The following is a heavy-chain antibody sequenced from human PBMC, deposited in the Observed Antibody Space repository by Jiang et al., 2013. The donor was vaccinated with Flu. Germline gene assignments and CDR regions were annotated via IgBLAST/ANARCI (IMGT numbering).Heavy chain of an antibody. Sequence: GAEVKKPGASVKVSCKASGYILANYPMHWVRQAPGQRLEWMGRINAGNGNTKYSQKFQGRVTITRDTSANTAYMELSSLRFEDTAVYYCAKRVRATGNDAFDFWGQGTMVTVSS. D-gene: IGHD1-26*01. CDR3: AKRVRATGNDAFDF. J-gene: IGHJ3*01. CDR1: GYILANYP. CDR2: INAGNGNT. V-gene: IGHV1-3*01.